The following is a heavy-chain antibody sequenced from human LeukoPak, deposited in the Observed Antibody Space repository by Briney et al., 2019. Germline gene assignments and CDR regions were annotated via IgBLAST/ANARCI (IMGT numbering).Heavy chain of an antibody. J-gene: IGHJ4*02. D-gene: IGHD6-13*01. V-gene: IGHV1-2*02. CDR2: INPNSGGT. CDR1: GYTFIGYY. CDR3: APSNSNWFYFDY. Sequence: GASVKVSCKTSGYTFIGYYMHWVRQAPGQGPEWMGWINPNSGGTNYAQKFQGRVTKTRDTSISTAYMDLSRLTSDDTAVYYCAPSNSNWFYFDYWGQGTLVTVSS.